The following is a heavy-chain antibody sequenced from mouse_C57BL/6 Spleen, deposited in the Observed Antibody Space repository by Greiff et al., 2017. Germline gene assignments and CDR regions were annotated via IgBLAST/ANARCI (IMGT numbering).Heavy chain of an antibody. Sequence: QVQLQQSGAELVRPGTSVKVSCKASGYAFTNYLIEWVKQRPGQGLEWIGVINPGSGGTNYNEKLQGKATLPADKSSSTSYMHLSSLASEDSAVYFCARGDTTADFDYWGQGTTRTVSS. D-gene: IGHD1-2*01. CDR1: GYAFTNYL. CDR3: ARGDTTADFDY. CDR2: INPGSGGT. V-gene: IGHV1-54*01. J-gene: IGHJ2*01.